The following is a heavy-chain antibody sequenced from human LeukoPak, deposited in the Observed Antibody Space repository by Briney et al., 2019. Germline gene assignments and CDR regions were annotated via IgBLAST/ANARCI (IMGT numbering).Heavy chain of an antibody. Sequence: GASVKVSCKASGYTFTGYYMHWVRQAPGQGLEWMGWINPNSGGTNYAQKFQGRVTMTRDTSISTAYMELSRLRSDDTAVYYCARDRIVGAPSFDYWGQGTLDTVSS. CDR3: ARDRIVGAPSFDY. J-gene: IGHJ4*02. CDR2: INPNSGGT. CDR1: GYTFTGYY. D-gene: IGHD1-26*01. V-gene: IGHV1-2*02.